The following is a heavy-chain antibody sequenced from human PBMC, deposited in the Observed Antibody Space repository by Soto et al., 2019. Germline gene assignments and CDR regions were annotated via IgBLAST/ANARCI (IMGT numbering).Heavy chain of an antibody. CDR1: GGSISSGGYY. CDR2: IYYSGST. V-gene: IGHV4-31*03. Sequence: SETLSPTCTVSGGSISSGGYYWSWIRQHPGKGLEWIGYIYYSGSTYYNPSLKSRVTISVDTSKNQFSLKLSSVTAADTAVYYCARESRAYFDWLSPPRKDYYYMDVWGKGTTVTVSS. J-gene: IGHJ6*03. D-gene: IGHD3-9*01. CDR3: ARESRAYFDWLSPPRKDYYYMDV.